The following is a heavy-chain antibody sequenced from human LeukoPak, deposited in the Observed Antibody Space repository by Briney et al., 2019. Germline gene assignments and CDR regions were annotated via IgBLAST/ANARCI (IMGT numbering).Heavy chain of an antibody. D-gene: IGHD3-3*01. J-gene: IGHJ6*04. CDR3: ARDRSITNFGVIRRNKVGTLDV. Sequence: GGSLRLSCAASGFTVSSNYMSWVRQAPGKGLEWVSVIYSGGSTYYADSVKGRFTISRDNAKFSLYLQMNSLRAEDTAVYYCARDRSITNFGVIRRNKVGTLDVWGKGTTVTVSS. V-gene: IGHV3-66*01. CDR2: IYSGGST. CDR1: GFTVSSNY.